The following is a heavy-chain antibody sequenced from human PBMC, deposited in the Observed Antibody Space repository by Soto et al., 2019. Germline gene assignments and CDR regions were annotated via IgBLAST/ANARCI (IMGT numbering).Heavy chain of an antibody. Sequence: QVQLVESGGGVVKPGRSLRLSCAASGFTFSYHALNWVRQAPGKGLEWVAVISFDGGNKYNAESVKGRFTISRDNSNSTLYLQMNSLRAEDTAMYFCARGTTTSAFSAMDVWGQGTTVTVSS. D-gene: IGHD1-1*01. J-gene: IGHJ6*02. CDR3: ARGTTTSAFSAMDV. CDR1: GFTFSYHA. CDR2: ISFDGGNK. V-gene: IGHV3-30-3*01.